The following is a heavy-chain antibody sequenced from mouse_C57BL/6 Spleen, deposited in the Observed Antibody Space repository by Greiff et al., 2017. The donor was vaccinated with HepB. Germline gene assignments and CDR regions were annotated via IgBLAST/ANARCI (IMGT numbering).Heavy chain of an antibody. CDR3: ARGEGSSGYYAMDY. CDR2: IDPSDSYT. Sequence: QVQLKQPGAELVMPGASVKLSCKASGYTFTSYWMHWVKQRPGQGLEWIGEIDPSDSYTNYNQKFKGKSTLTVDKSSSTAYMQLSSLTSEDSAVYYCARGEGSSGYYAMDYWGQGTSVTVSS. CDR1: GYTFTSYW. V-gene: IGHV1-69*01. J-gene: IGHJ4*01. D-gene: IGHD3-2*02.